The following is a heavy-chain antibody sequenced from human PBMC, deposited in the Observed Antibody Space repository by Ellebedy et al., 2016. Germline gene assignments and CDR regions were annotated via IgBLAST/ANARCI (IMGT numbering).Heavy chain of an antibody. CDR1: GFTFSSYW. D-gene: IGHD1-14*01. Sequence: GESLKISCAASGFTFSSYWMHWVRQVPGKGLVWVSRTDSDESGTSYADSVKGRFTISRDNAKNTLYLQMNSLRAEDTAVYFCARGGNYDRNPFDYWGQGTLVTVSS. J-gene: IGHJ4*02. V-gene: IGHV3-74*01. CDR3: ARGGNYDRNPFDY. CDR2: TDSDESGT.